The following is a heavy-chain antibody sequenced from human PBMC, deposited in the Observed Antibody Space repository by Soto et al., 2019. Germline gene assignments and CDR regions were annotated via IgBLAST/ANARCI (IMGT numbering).Heavy chain of an antibody. D-gene: IGHD3-10*01. CDR1: GFAFSTYG. J-gene: IGHJ5*01. CDR3: AKDFGAWSDS. Sequence: VGSLRLSCAASGFAFSTYGMHWVRQAPGKGLEWVALISYDGGDFYYADSVKGRFTISRDNSKHTLSLQMDSLRVEDTAVYYCAKDFGAWSDSWGQGTLVTVSS. CDR2: ISYDGGDF. V-gene: IGHV3-30*18.